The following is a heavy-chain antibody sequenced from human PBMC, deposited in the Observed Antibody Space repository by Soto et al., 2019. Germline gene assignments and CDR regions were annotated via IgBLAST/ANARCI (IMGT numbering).Heavy chain of an antibody. CDR2: IILPFGTA. Sequence: SVKVSCKASGGTFSNHAINWVRQAPGQGPEWMGGIILPFGTANYAQNFQGRVTITADESMTTAYLELNGLRSEDTAVYYCSRGPDYAGYIDDWGHGSLVTHSS. D-gene: IGHD4-17*01. CDR3: SRGPDYAGYIDD. J-gene: IGHJ4*01. CDR1: GGTFSNHA. V-gene: IGHV1-69*13.